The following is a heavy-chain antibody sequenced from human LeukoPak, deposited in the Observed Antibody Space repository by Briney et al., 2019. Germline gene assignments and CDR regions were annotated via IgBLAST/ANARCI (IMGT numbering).Heavy chain of an antibody. CDR2: IYYSGST. CDR1: GGSISSSSYY. CDR3: AGYCSSTSCLRGFDP. J-gene: IGHJ5*02. V-gene: IGHV4-39*07. Sequence: SSETLSLTCTVSGGSISSSSYYWGWIRQPPGKGLEWIGSIYYSGSTYYNPSLKSRVTISVDTSKNQFSLKLSSVTAADTAVYYCAGYCSSTSCLRGFDPWGQGTLVTVSS. D-gene: IGHD2-2*01.